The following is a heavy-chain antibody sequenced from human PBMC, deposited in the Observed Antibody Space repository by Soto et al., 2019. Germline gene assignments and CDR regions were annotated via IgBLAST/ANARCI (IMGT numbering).Heavy chain of an antibody. Sequence: GGSLRLSCAASGFTFSSYGIHWVRQAPGKGLEWVALISYDGSNKYYADSVKGRFTISRDNSKNTLYLQMNSLRAEDTAMYYCARVHLVAGSAFYCAMDVWGPGTAVTVSS. CDR1: GFTFSSYG. V-gene: IGHV3-30*03. CDR3: ARVHLVAGSAFYCAMDV. D-gene: IGHD6-6*01. J-gene: IGHJ6*02. CDR2: ISYDGSNK.